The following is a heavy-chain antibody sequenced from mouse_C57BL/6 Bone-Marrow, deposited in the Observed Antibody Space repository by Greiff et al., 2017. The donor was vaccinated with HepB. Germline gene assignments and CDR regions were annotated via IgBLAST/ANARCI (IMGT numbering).Heavy chain of an antibody. D-gene: IGHD1-1*01. V-gene: IGHV5-15*04. CDR3: ARKGDYYGSCCWYFDV. Sequence: EVKLVESGGGLVQPGGSLKLSCAASGFTFSDYGMAWVRQATRKGPEWVAFISNLAYSIYYADNVPGRFTISRENAKNTLYLEMSSLRSEDTAMYYCARKGDYYGSCCWYFDVWGTGTTVTVSS. J-gene: IGHJ1*03. CDR1: GFTFSDYG. CDR2: ISNLAYSI.